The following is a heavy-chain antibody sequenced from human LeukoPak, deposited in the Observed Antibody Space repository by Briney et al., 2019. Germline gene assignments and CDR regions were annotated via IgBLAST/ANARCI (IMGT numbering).Heavy chain of an antibody. Sequence: GGTLRLSCAASGFIFNNYALSWVRQTPGKGLEWVSAISGSGRNTYYADSVKGRFTISRDNSRSTVDLQMNSLRAEDTAVYYCAKSGLNRFDYWGQGTLVTVSS. CDR2: ISGSGRNT. CDR3: AKSGLNRFDY. CDR1: GFIFNNYA. J-gene: IGHJ4*02. V-gene: IGHV3-23*01. D-gene: IGHD2-15*01.